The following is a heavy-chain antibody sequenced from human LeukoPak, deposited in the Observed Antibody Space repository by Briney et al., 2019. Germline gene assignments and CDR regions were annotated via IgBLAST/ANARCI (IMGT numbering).Heavy chain of an antibody. CDR3: AIIGHRRYCSSTSCSPFDY. D-gene: IGHD2-2*01. V-gene: IGHV3-21*01. CDR2: ISSSSSYI. J-gene: IGHJ4*02. CDR1: GFTFSSCA. Sequence: GGSLRLSCAASGFTFSSCAMSWVRQAPGKGLEWVSSISSSSSYIYYADSVKGRFTISRDNAKNSLYLQMNSLRAEDTAVYYCAIIGHRRYCSSTSCSPFDYWGQGTLVTVSS.